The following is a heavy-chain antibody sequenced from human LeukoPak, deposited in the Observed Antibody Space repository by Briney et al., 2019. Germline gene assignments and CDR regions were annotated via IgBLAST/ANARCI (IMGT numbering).Heavy chain of an antibody. CDR1: GGSISSYY. Sequence: SETLSLTCTVSGGSISSYYWSWIRQPPWKGLEWIGYIYYSGSTNYNPSLKSRVTISVDTSKNQFSLKLSSVTAADTAVYYCARFLSGSYQYYFDYWGQGTLVTVSS. CDR3: ARFLSGSYQYYFDY. V-gene: IGHV4-59*12. D-gene: IGHD3-10*01. J-gene: IGHJ4*02. CDR2: IYYSGST.